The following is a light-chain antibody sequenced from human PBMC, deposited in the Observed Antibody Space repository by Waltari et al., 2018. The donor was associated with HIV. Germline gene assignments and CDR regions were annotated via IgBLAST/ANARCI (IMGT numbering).Light chain of an antibody. Sequence: EIVLTQSPGTLSLSPGERATLSCRASQSVSSSYLAWYQQKPGQDPRLLIYGASSRATGIPDRFSGSGSGTDFTLTIIRLEPEDFAVYYCQQYGSSPRTFGQGTKLEIK. CDR3: QQYGSSPRT. J-gene: IGKJ2*01. CDR1: QSVSSSY. CDR2: GAS. V-gene: IGKV3-20*01.